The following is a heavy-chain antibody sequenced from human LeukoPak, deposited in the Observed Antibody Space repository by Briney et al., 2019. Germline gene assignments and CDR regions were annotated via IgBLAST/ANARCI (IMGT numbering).Heavy chain of an antibody. CDR3: ARDRGGSYSAIGY. CDR2: ISGSGGST. J-gene: IGHJ4*02. CDR1: GFTFSSYA. Sequence: PGGSLRLSCAASGFTFSSYAMSWVRQAPGKGLEWVSAISGSGGSTYYADSVKGRFTISRDNSKNTLYLQMNSLRAEDTAVYYCARDRGGSYSAIGYWGQGTLVTVSS. D-gene: IGHD1-26*01. V-gene: IGHV3-23*01.